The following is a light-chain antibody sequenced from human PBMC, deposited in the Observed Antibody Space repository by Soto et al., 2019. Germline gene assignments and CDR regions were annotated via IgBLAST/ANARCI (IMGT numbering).Light chain of an antibody. CDR2: AAS. CDR1: QSISSY. V-gene: IGKV1-39*01. J-gene: IGKJ4*01. CDR3: QQSYSTPLT. Sequence: DIQMTQSPSSLSASLGDIGTITCRASQSISSYLNWYQQKPGKAPKLLIYAASSLQSGVPSRFSGSGSGTDFTLTISSLQPEDFATYYCQQSYSTPLTFGGGTKVDI.